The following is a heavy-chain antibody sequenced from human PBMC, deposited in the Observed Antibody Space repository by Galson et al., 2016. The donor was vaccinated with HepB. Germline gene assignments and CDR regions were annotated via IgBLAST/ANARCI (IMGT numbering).Heavy chain of an antibody. D-gene: IGHD4-11*01. J-gene: IGHJ4*02. CDR1: GDSISSGGYY. V-gene: IGHV4-31*03. CDR2: IYYSTNTY. Sequence: TLSLTCTVSGDSISSGGYYWSWIRQHPGKGLEWIGYIYYSTNTYYYNPSLKSRVSISADTSKNQFSLKLLSVTAADTAVYYCARAYINYATFDYWGQGTLVTVSS. CDR3: ARAYINYATFDY.